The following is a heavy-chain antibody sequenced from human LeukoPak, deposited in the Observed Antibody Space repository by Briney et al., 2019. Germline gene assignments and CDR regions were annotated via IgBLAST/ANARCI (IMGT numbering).Heavy chain of an antibody. CDR1: GGSITTYY. CDR2: RYYSGDT. J-gene: IGHJ4*02. CDR3: ARVTGYMIEDYFDY. V-gene: IGHV4-59*01. D-gene: IGHD3-22*01. Sequence: SETLSLTCTVSGGSITTYYWNWIRQPPGKGLEWIGHRYYSGDTNYNSSLKSRVAISVDTSKNQFSLKLSSVTAAVTAVYYCARVTGYMIEDYFDYWGQGTLVTVSS.